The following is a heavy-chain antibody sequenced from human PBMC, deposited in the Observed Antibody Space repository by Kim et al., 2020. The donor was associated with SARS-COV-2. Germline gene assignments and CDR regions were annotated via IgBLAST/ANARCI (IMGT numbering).Heavy chain of an antibody. V-gene: IGHV3-11*05. J-gene: IGHJ4*02. CDR2: ISSSSSYT. CDR1: GFTFSDYY. D-gene: IGHD6-13*01. CDR3: ARGVVIPGIAAAIVPYYFDY. Sequence: GGSLRLSCAASGFTFSDYYMSWIRQAPGKGLEWVSYISSSSSYTNYADSVKGRFTISRDNAKNSLYLQMNSLRAEDTAVYYCARGVVIPGIAAAIVPYYFDYWGQGTLVTVSS.